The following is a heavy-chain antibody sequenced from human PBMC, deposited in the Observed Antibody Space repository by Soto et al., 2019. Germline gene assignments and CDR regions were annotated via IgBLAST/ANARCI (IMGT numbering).Heavy chain of an antibody. CDR2: ISYDGSNK. Sequence: GGSLRLSCAASGFTFSSYGMHWVRQAPGKGLEWVAVISYDGSNKYYADSVKGRFTISRDNSKNTLYLQMNSLRAEDTAVYYCAKDHGYDILTGFANYYYYYGMDVWGQGTTVTVSS. D-gene: IGHD3-9*01. J-gene: IGHJ6*02. CDR3: AKDHGYDILTGFANYYYYYGMDV. CDR1: GFTFSSYG. V-gene: IGHV3-30*18.